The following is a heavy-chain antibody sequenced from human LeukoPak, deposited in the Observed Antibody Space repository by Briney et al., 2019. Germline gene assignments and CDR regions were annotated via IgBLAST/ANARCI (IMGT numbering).Heavy chain of an antibody. CDR1: GYTFTSYG. V-gene: IGHV1-18*01. CDR3: ARGSGAREVSSSFDY. CDR2: ISAYNGNT. Sequence: ASVKVSCKASGYTFTSYGISWVRQAPGQGLEWMGWISAYNGNTNYAQKLQGRVTMTTDTSTSTAYMELRSLRSEDTAVYYCARGSGAREVSSSFDYWGQGTLVTVSS. D-gene: IGHD1-26*01. J-gene: IGHJ4*02.